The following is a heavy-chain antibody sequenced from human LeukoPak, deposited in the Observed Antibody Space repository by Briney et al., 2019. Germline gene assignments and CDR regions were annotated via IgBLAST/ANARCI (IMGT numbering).Heavy chain of an antibody. CDR1: GFTLSEYF. V-gene: IGHV3-11*01. CDR2: ISSSSSNI. J-gene: IGHJ4*02. Sequence: GGALRLSRVASGFTLSEYFMSWIRPAPGRGLEWVSYISSSSSNIYYADSVKGRFTISRDNAKNSLYMQMNSLRAEDTAVYYCARDYSSGTFDYWGQGTLVTVSS. CDR3: ARDYSSGTFDY. D-gene: IGHD6-19*01.